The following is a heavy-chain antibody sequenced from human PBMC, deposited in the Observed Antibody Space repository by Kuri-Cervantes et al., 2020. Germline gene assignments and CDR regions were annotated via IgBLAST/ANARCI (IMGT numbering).Heavy chain of an antibody. CDR2: IYYSGST. J-gene: IGHJ5*02. Sequence: SETLSLTCTVSGGSISSSSYYWGWIRQPPGKGLEWIGSIYYSGSTYYNPSLKSRVTISVDTSKNQFSLKLSSVTAADTAVYYCARNGVQWQRTWFDPWGQGTLVTVSS. V-gene: IGHV4-39*07. CDR3: ARNGVQWQRTWFDP. CDR1: GGSISSSSYY. D-gene: IGHD1-26*01.